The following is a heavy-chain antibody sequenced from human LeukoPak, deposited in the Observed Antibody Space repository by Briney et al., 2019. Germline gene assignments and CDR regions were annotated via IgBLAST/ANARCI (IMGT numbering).Heavy chain of an antibody. CDR3: ARDGRWLDPLVRYYYYYMDV. CDR1: GFTFDDSS. CDR2: ISWDGGIT. D-gene: IGHD6-19*01. J-gene: IGHJ6*03. V-gene: IGHV3-43*01. Sequence: GGPLRLSCGASGFTFDDSSMPWVRQAPGKGLGWVSPISWDGGITYYADSVKGRFTISRDNSKNSLYLQMNSLRAEDTAVYYCARDGRWLDPLVRYYYYYMDVWGKGTTVTVSS.